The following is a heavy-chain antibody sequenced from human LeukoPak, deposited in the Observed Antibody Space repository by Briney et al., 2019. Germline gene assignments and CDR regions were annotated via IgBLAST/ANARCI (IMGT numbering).Heavy chain of an antibody. CDR3: ARWWDDSSGYSYYYGMDV. D-gene: IGHD3-22*01. Sequence: GASVKVSCKASGYTFTGYYMHWVRQAPGQGLEWMGIINPSGGTTSYAQNFQGRVTMTRDTSTTTVYMELSSLRSEDTAVYYCARWWDDSSGYSYYYGMDVWGQGTTVTVSS. V-gene: IGHV1-46*01. CDR2: INPSGGTT. J-gene: IGHJ6*02. CDR1: GYTFTGYY.